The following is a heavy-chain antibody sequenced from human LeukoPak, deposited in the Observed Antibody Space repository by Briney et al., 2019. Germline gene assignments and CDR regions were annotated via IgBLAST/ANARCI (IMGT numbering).Heavy chain of an antibody. J-gene: IGHJ1*01. Sequence: ASVKVSCKASGYTFTSYYIHWVRQAPGQGLEWKGIINPSGGSASYAQKFQGRVTMTRDTSTSTVYMELSSLRSEDTAVYYCARPMAGSEYFQHWGQGTLVTVSS. CDR2: INPSGGSA. D-gene: IGHD6-19*01. CDR1: GYTFTSYY. V-gene: IGHV1-46*01. CDR3: ARPMAGSEYFQH.